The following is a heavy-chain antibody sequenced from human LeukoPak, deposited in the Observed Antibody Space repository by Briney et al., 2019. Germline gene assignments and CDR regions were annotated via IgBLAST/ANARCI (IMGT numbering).Heavy chain of an antibody. D-gene: IGHD5-24*01. CDR1: GFTFSSYA. Sequence: GGSLRLSCAASGFTFSSYAMSWVRQAPGKGLEWVSSISGGGGSTYYADSVKGRFTISRDNSKNTLYLQMNSLRAEDTAVYYCAKDPVPLEGPNFDYWDQGTLVTVSS. CDR2: ISGGGGST. V-gene: IGHV3-23*01. CDR3: AKDPVPLEGPNFDY. J-gene: IGHJ4*02.